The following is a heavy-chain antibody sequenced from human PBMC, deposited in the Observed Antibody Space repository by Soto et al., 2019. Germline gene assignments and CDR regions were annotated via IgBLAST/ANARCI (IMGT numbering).Heavy chain of an antibody. D-gene: IGHD3-16*01. Sequence: EVQLVESGGDLVQPGGSLRLSCADSGFTFSSYDFHWVRQATGKGLEWVSGIGTAGDTYYAGSVKGRFIMSKENAKNSFYLQMNSLRAGDLAVYYCTGGADGFDYWGQGTLVTVSA. CDR1: GFTFSSYD. J-gene: IGHJ4*02. CDR2: IGTAGDT. CDR3: TGGADGFDY. V-gene: IGHV3-13*01.